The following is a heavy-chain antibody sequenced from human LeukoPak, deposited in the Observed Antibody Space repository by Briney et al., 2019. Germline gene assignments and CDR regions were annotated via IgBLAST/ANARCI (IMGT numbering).Heavy chain of an antibody. CDR2: ISGSGGTT. Sequence: PGRSLRLSCAPSGFTFGTYAMHWVRQAPGKGLDWVSAISGSGGTTYYADSVKGRFTSSRDNSKNALYLQMNSLGADDTATYYCAKRVVGATGYFDDWGQGTLVTVSS. D-gene: IGHD2-15*01. CDR1: GFTFGTYA. J-gene: IGHJ4*02. V-gene: IGHV3-23*01. CDR3: AKRVVGATGYFDD.